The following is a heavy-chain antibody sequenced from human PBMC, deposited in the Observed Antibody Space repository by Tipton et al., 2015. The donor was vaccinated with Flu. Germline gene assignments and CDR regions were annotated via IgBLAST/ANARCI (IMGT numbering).Heavy chain of an antibody. CDR1: GFTFSSYA. J-gene: IGHJ4*02. D-gene: IGHD3-22*01. V-gene: IGHV3-30-3*01. CDR2: ISYDGSNK. CDR3: ARDTWTMIVVLDY. Sequence: SLRLSCAASGFTFSSYAMHWVRQAPGKGLEWVAVISYDGSNKYYADSVKGRFTISRDNSKNTLYPQMNSLRAEDTAVYYCARDTWTMIVVLDYWGQGTLVTVSS.